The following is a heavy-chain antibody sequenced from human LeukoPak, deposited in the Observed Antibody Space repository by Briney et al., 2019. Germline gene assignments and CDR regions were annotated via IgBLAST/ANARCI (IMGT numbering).Heavy chain of an antibody. CDR2: MNPNSGNT. CDR1: GYTFTSYE. CDR3: ARGKLITIFGVVITSIWFDP. D-gene: IGHD3-3*01. J-gene: IGHJ5*02. V-gene: IGHV1-8*01. Sequence: ASVKVSCKPSGYTFTSYEINWVRQATPHRREWMGWMNPNSGNTGYAQKFQGRVTMTRNTSISTAYMELSSLRSEDTAVYYCARGKLITIFGVVITSIWFDPWGQGTLVTVSS.